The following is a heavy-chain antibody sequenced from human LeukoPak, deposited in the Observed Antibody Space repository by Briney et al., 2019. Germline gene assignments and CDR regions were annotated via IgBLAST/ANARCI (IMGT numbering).Heavy chain of an antibody. CDR1: GFTFSRYA. V-gene: IGHV3-21*06. J-gene: IGHJ4*02. Sequence: GGSLRLSCAASGFTFSRYAMSWVRQAPGKGLEWVSGMTVGGSTFYADSVKGRFTISRDNAKNSLYLQMNSLRAEDTAVYYCARVSTAVSLAIDYWGQGTLVTVST. D-gene: IGHD6-13*01. CDR3: ARVSTAVSLAIDY. CDR2: MTVGGST.